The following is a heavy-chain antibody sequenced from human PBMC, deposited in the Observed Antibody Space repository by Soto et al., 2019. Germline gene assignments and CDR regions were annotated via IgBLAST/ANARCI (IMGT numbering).Heavy chain of an antibody. CDR3: AKLIPEGYAVGWFDP. Sequence: GGSLRLSCAASGFTFISYAMSWVLQAPGKGLEWVSAISGSGGSTYYADSVKGRFTISRDNSKNTLYLQMNSLRAEDTAVYYCAKLIPEGYAVGWFDPWGQGTLVTVSS. CDR2: ISGSGGST. D-gene: IGHD5-18*01. CDR1: GFTFISYA. J-gene: IGHJ5*02. V-gene: IGHV3-23*01.